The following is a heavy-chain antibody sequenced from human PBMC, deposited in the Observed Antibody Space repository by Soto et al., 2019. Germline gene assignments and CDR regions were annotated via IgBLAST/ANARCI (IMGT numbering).Heavy chain of an antibody. Sequence: QVQLVQSGAEVKKPGASVKVSCKASGYTFVAFDIAWVRQASGQGLVWVGWVNPDTGDTAYKREFQGRLSMTRDTSINTVYMELSSLTPDDTAMYFCVRQAGGASTPGDDYWGQGTLVTVSP. D-gene: IGHD2-15*01. V-gene: IGHV1-8*01. CDR3: VRQAGGASTPGDDY. CDR2: VNPDTGDT. J-gene: IGHJ4*02. CDR1: GYTFVAFD.